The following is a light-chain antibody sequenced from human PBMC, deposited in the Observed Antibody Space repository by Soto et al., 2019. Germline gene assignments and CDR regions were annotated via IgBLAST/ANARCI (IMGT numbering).Light chain of an antibody. CDR1: SSDVGGYNY. J-gene: IGLJ2*01. CDR3: SSYAGRHVV. V-gene: IGLV2-8*01. Sequence: QSALTQPPSASGSPGQSVTISCTGTSSDVGGYNYVSWYQQHPGKAPKLIIYEVTKRPSGVPDRFSGSKSGNTASLTVSGLQAEDDADYYCSSYAGRHVVLGGGTKVTVL. CDR2: EVT.